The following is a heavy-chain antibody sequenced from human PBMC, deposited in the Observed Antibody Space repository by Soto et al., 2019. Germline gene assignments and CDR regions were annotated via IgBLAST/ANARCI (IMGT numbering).Heavy chain of an antibody. CDR2: INADNGNT. V-gene: IGHV1-3*01. Sequence: ASGKVSCKASGYTFNRYAIHWVRQAPGQRPEWVGWINADNGNTKYSQKFQGRVTITRDTSASTAYMEVSSLRSEDTAVYYCAIRGDCSRTSCSLDYRGPSTLVTGSS. D-gene: IGHD2-2*01. CDR3: AIRGDCSRTSCSLDY. CDR1: GYTFNRYA. J-gene: IGHJ4*02.